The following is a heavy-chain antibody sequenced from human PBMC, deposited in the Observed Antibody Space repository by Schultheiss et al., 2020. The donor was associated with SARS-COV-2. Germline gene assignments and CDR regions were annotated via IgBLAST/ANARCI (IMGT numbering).Heavy chain of an antibody. Sequence: GESLKISCAASGFTFDDYGMSWVRQAPGKGLEWVSGINWNGDSTGYADSVKGRFTISRDNAKNSLYLQMNSLRAEDTALYHCARGQWELPHWYFDLWGRGTLVTVSS. D-gene: IGHD1-26*01. CDR1: GFTFDDYG. CDR2: INWNGDST. CDR3: ARGQWELPHWYFDL. J-gene: IGHJ2*01. V-gene: IGHV3-20*01.